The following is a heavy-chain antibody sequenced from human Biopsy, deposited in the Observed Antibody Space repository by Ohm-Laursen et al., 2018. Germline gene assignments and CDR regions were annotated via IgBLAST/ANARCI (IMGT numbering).Heavy chain of an antibody. CDR1: GESSSGYF. D-gene: IGHD5-12*01. Sequence: GTLSLTCAVNGESSSGYFWNWIRQPPGKGLEWIGEINQSGSTKYNPSLKRRATLSADSSNSQFSLRLTSVTAADAAIYYCARGSGYFKLDVWGQGTTVTVSS. CDR3: ARGSGYFKLDV. V-gene: IGHV4-34*01. J-gene: IGHJ6*02. CDR2: INQSGST.